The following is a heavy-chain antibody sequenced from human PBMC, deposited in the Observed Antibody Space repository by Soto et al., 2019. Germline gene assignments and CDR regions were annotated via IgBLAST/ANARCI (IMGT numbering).Heavy chain of an antibody. CDR3: TTLDSSGYYDNWFDP. Sequence: GGSLRLSCAASGFTFSNAWMSWVRQAPGKGLEWVGRIKSKTDGGTTDYAAPVKGRFTSSRDDSKNTLYLQMNSLKTEDTAVYYCTTLDSSGYYDNWFDPWGQGTLVTVSS. D-gene: IGHD3-22*01. CDR1: GFTFSNAW. V-gene: IGHV3-15*01. CDR2: IKSKTDGGTT. J-gene: IGHJ5*02.